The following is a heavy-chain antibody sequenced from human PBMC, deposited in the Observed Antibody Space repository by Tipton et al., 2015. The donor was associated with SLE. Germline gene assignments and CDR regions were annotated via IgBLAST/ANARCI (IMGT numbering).Heavy chain of an antibody. J-gene: IGHJ2*01. D-gene: IGHD6-6*01. CDR1: GVSIRNYY. V-gene: IGHV4-4*09. Sequence: TLSLTCTVAGVSIRNYYWTWIRQPPGKGLEWIGYISTGGDSNSHPSLKSRVTMSIDTSENQFSLRLTSVTGADTAVYYCARRGGYSTSSWYFGLWGRGTLVTVSS. CDR2: ISTGGDS. CDR3: ARRGGYSTSSWYFGL.